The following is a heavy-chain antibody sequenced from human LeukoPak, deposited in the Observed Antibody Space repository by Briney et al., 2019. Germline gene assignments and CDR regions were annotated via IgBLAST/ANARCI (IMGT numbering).Heavy chain of an antibody. J-gene: IGHJ4*02. D-gene: IGHD1-26*01. CDR1: GFTFSSYS. CDR2: ISSSSSTR. CDR3: ARDHPYIVGATRQEFDY. Sequence: GGSLRLSCAASGFTFSSYSMNWVRQAPGKGLEWVSYISSSSSTRYYADSVKGRFTISRDNTKDSLYLQMNSLRDADTAVYYCARDHPYIVGATRQEFDYWGQGTLVTVSS. V-gene: IGHV3-48*02.